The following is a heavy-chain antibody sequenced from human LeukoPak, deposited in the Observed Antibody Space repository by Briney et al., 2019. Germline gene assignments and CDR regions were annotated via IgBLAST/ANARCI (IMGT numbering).Heavy chain of an antibody. CDR3: AKLSYYYILPGFPSLDY. V-gene: IGHV5-51*01. D-gene: IGHD3-9*01. CDR1: GYSFTSYW. J-gene: IGHJ4*02. Sequence: GEPLKISCQGSGYSFTSYWFAWVRQMPGKGLGGVGIFAPGDSDTIYRPSCQCQVPISAEKSLTTAYLQGSSLKASDTAMYYCAKLSYYYILPGFPSLDYWGQGTLVTVSS. CDR2: FAPGDSDT.